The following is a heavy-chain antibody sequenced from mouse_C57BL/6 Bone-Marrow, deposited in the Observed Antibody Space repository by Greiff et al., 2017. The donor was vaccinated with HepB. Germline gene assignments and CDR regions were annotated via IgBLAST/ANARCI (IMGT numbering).Heavy chain of an antibody. J-gene: IGHJ4*01. CDR2: IWSGGST. CDR3: ARNRYGSSYLYYYAMDY. D-gene: IGHD1-1*01. Sequence: VKLVESGPGLVQPSQSLSITCTVSGFSLTSYGVHWVRQSPGKGLEWLGVIWSGGSTDYNAAFISRLSISKDNSESQVFFKMNSLQADDTAIYYCARNRYGSSYLYYYAMDYWGQGTSVTVSS. CDR1: GFSLTSYG. V-gene: IGHV2-2*01.